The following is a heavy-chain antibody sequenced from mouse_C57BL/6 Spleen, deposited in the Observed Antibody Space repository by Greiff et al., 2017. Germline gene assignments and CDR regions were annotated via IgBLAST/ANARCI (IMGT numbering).Heavy chain of an antibody. Sequence: EVKLQQSGPELVKPGASVKISCKASGYSFTGYYMNWVKQSPEKGLEWIGEINPSTGGTTYNQKFKAKATLTVSKSSSTAYMQLKRLTSEDSAVYYCASFYGYDDYAMDYWGQGTSVTVSS. CDR3: ASFYGYDDYAMDY. J-gene: IGHJ4*01. CDR2: INPSTGGT. D-gene: IGHD2-2*01. CDR1: GYSFTGYY. V-gene: IGHV1-42*01.